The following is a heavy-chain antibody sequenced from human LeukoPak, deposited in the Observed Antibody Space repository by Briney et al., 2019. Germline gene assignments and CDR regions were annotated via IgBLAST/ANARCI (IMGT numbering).Heavy chain of an antibody. Sequence: PSETLSLTCTVSGGSISSYYWSWIRQPPGKGLEWIGYIYYSGSTNYNPSLKSRVTISVDTSKNQFSLKLSSVTAADTAVYYCARVDTYYYDISGYDDAFDIWGQGTMVTVSS. J-gene: IGHJ3*02. V-gene: IGHV4-59*01. D-gene: IGHD3-22*01. CDR2: IYYSGST. CDR1: GGSISSYY. CDR3: ARVDTYYYDISGYDDAFDI.